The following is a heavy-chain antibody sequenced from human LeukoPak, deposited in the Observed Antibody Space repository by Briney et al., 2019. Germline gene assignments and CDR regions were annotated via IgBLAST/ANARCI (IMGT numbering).Heavy chain of an antibody. V-gene: IGHV1-18*01. J-gene: IGHJ4*02. CDR2: ISAYNGNT. CDR3: ARVFPDYYDSSGQFDY. Sequence: ASVKVSCKASGYTFTSYGISWVRQAPGQGLEWMGWISAYNGNTNYAQKLQGRVTMTTDTSTSTAYMELRSLRSDDTAVYYCARVFPDYYDSSGQFDYWGQGTLVTVSS. D-gene: IGHD3-22*01. CDR1: GYTFTSYG.